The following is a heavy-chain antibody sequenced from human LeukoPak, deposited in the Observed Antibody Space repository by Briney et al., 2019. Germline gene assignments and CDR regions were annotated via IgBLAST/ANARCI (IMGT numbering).Heavy chain of an antibody. CDR1: DGSISSSSYY. CDR2: IYSSGTT. V-gene: IGHV4-39*02. D-gene: IGHD6-25*01. Sequence: SETLSLTCTVSDGSISSSSYYCGWIRQPPGKGLEWIGSIYSSGTTYYNPSLKSRLTISVDTSKNHFSLKLSSVTATDAAVYYCHIVAAFDYWGQGPLALVTVSS. J-gene: IGHJ4*02. CDR3: HIVAAFDY.